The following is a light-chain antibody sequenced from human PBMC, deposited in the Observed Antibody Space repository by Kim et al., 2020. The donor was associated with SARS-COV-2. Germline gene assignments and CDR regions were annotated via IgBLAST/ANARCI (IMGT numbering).Light chain of an antibody. CDR1: SGHSSNA. J-gene: IGLJ3*02. Sequence: QLVLTQSPSASAYLGASVKLTCTLSSGHSSNAITWHQHQPEKAPRYLMKVNSDGSHIKEDGISDRFSGSSSGAERYLTISSLQSEDEADYYCQTWGTGIWVFGGGTQLTVL. V-gene: IGLV4-69*01. CDR3: QTWGTGIWV. CDR2: VNSDGSH.